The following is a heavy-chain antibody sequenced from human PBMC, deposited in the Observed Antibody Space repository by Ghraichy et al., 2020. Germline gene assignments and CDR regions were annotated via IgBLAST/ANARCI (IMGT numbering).Heavy chain of an antibody. Sequence: GESLNISCAASGLTFSGYVMNWVRQAPGKGLEWVSSISANGGNTYYADSVKGRFTVSRDNSKNTLYLQMNSVRAEDTAVYYCAKAWGNCSGGTCPSYNWFDPWGQGTLVPVSS. CDR1: GLTFSGYV. V-gene: IGHV3-23*01. CDR2: ISANGGNT. D-gene: IGHD2-15*01. J-gene: IGHJ5*02. CDR3: AKAWGNCSGGTCPSYNWFDP.